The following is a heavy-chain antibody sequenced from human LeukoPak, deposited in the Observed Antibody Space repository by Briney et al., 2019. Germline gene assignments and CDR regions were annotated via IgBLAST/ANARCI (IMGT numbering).Heavy chain of an antibody. V-gene: IGHV1-8*03. J-gene: IGHJ4*02. CDR2: MNPNRGNT. CDR3: ARYTGIAAAGDY. Sequence: ASVKVSCKASGYTFTSYDINWVRQATGQGREGMGWMNPNRGNTGYAQKFQGRVTITRNPSISTAYMDLSSLRSEDTAVYYCARYTGIAAAGDYWGQGTLVTVSS. CDR1: GYTFTSYD. D-gene: IGHD6-13*01.